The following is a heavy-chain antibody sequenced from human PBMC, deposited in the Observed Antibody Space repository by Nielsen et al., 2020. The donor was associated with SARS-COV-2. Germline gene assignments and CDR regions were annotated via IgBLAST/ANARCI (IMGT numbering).Heavy chain of an antibody. CDR1: GFTISTYA. CDR2: ISAST. V-gene: IGHV3-23*01. CDR3: AKRSGYTSGWYGDY. D-gene: IGHD6-19*01. Sequence: GESLKISCVVSGFTISTYAMSWVRQAPGKGLEWVSAISASTYYADSVKGRFTISRDNSKSTLYLQMNSLRAEDTAVYYCAKRSGYTSGWYGDYWGQGILVTVSS. J-gene: IGHJ4*02.